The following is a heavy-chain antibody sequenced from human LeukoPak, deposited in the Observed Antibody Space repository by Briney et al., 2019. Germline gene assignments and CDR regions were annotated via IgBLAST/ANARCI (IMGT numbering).Heavy chain of an antibody. J-gene: IGHJ5*02. CDR2: IYYSGST. Sequence: SETLSLTCTVSGGSISSSSYYWGWIRQPPGKGLEWIGSIYYSGSTYHNPSLKSRVTISVDTSKNQFSLKLSSVTAADTAVYYCAREQWLVDNWFDPWGQGTLVTVSS. D-gene: IGHD6-19*01. CDR3: AREQWLVDNWFDP. CDR1: GGSISSSSYY. V-gene: IGHV4-39*07.